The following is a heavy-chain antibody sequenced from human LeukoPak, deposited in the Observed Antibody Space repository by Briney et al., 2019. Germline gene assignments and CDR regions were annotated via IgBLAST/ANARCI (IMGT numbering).Heavy chain of an antibody. D-gene: IGHD3-10*01. CDR1: GFTFSSYA. CDR3: AKDFEIGGITMVRGGAFDI. J-gene: IGHJ3*02. Sequence: PGGSLRLSCAASGFTFSSYAMSWVRQAPGKGLEWVSAISGSGGSTYYADSVKGRFTISRDNSKNTLYLQMNSLRAEDTAVYYCAKDFEIGGITMVRGGAFDIWGQGTMVTVSS. CDR2: ISGSGGST. V-gene: IGHV3-23*01.